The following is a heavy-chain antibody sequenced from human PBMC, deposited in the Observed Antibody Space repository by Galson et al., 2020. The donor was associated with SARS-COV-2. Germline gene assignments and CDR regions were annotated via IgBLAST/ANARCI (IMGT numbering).Heavy chain of an antibody. Sequence: TGGSLRLSCAASGFTFSSYAMHWVRPAPGKGLAWVAVISYDGSNKYYADSVKGRFTISRDNSKNTLYLQMNSLRAEDTAVYYCARELSVDIVARIWLRSPLGYYGMDVWGQGTTVTVSS. J-gene: IGHJ6*02. V-gene: IGHV3-30-3*01. CDR2: ISYDGSNK. CDR1: GFTFSSYA. D-gene: IGHD5-12*01. CDR3: ARELSVDIVARIWLRSPLGYYGMDV.